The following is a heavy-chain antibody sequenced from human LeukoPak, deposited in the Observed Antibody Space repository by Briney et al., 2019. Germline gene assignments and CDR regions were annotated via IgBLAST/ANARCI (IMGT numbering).Heavy chain of an antibody. CDR1: GFTFYMYA. Sequence: GGSLRLSCQASGFTFYMYAMSWVRQAPGKGLEWVASMCGTAGCTFYPDSVKGRFTISRDNSKNVLYLRMNSLTAEDTAIYYCAKDRPNFHENSSHYYRRDGDSWGQGTLVTVSS. V-gene: IGHV3-23*01. CDR2: MCGTAGCT. J-gene: IGHJ5*01. D-gene: IGHD3-22*01. CDR3: AKDRPNFHENSSHYYRRDGDS.